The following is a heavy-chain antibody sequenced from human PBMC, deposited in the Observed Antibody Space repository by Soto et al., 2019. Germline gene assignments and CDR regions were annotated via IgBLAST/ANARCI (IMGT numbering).Heavy chain of an antibody. CDR2: ISSSSSYI. D-gene: IGHD2-15*01. Sequence: PGGSLRLSCAASGFTFSSYSMNWVRQAPGKGLEWVSSISSSSSYIYYADSVKGRFTISRDNAKNSLYLQMNSLRAEDTAVYYCARDGYCSGGSCYIAVFDYWGQGTQVTVSS. V-gene: IGHV3-21*01. CDR1: GFTFSSYS. J-gene: IGHJ4*02. CDR3: ARDGYCSGGSCYIAVFDY.